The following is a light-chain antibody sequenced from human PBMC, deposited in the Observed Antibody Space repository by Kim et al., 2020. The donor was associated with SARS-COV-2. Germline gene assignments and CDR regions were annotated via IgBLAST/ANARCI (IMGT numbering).Light chain of an antibody. Sequence: APGKTARSACGGNNIGSKSVHWYQQKPGQAPVLVIYYDSDRPSGIPERFSGSNSGNTATLTISRVEAGDEADYYCHVWDSSSEHYVFGTGTKVTVL. J-gene: IGLJ1*01. CDR2: YDS. V-gene: IGLV3-21*04. CDR1: NIGSKS. CDR3: HVWDSSSEHYV.